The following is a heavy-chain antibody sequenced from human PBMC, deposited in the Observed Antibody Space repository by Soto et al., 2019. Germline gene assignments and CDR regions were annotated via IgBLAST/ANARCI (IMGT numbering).Heavy chain of an antibody. CDR2: INHSGST. CDR1: GGSISSSSYY. J-gene: IGHJ6*02. Sequence: SETLSLTCTVSGGSISSSSYYWGWIRQPPGKGLEWIGEINHSGSTNYNPSLKSRVTISVDTSKNQFSLKLSSVTAADTAVYYCARGGPAAPKEWRYYYYYGMDVWGQGTTVTVSS. D-gene: IGHD2-2*01. CDR3: ARGGPAAPKEWRYYYYYGMDV. V-gene: IGHV4-39*07.